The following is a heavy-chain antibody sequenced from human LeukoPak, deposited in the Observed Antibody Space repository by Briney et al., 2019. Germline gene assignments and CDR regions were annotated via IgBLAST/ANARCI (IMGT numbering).Heavy chain of an antibody. D-gene: IGHD6-19*01. V-gene: IGHV3-9*01. CDR2: ISWNSGSI. CDR1: GFTFDDYA. CDR3: AKTPSGWYKGAFDY. J-gene: IGHJ4*02. Sequence: GGSLRLSCAASGFTFDDYAMHWVRQAPGKGLEWVSGISWNSGSIGYADSVKGRFTISRDNAKNSLYLQMNSLRAEDTALYYCAKTPSGWYKGAFDYWGQGTLVTVSS.